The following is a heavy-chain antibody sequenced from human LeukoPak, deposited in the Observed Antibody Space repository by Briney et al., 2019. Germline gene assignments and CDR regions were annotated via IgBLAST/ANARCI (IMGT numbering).Heavy chain of an antibody. CDR1: GYSFSNYW. D-gene: IGHD6-19*01. Sequence: GGSLKISCKGSGYSFSNYWIGWVRQMPGKGLEWMGIIYPRNSDTRYSPSFQGQVTISADKSIITAYLHWSSLKASDTAMYYCARQAVAGPYDAFDIWGQGTMVLVSS. V-gene: IGHV5-51*01. CDR2: IYPRNSDT. J-gene: IGHJ3*02. CDR3: ARQAVAGPYDAFDI.